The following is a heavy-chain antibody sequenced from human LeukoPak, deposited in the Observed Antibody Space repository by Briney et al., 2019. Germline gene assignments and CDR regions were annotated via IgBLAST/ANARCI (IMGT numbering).Heavy chain of an antibody. D-gene: IGHD6-19*01. CDR2: IWYDGSNK. CDR1: GFTFSSYG. CDR3: ARSGYSSGWQYYFDY. J-gene: IGHJ4*02. V-gene: IGHV3-33*01. Sequence: GRSLRLSCAASGFTFSSYGMHWVRQAPGKGLEWVAVIWYDGSNKYYADSVKGRFTISRDNSKNTLYLQMNSLRAEDTAVYYCARSGYSSGWQYYFDYWGQGTLVTVSS.